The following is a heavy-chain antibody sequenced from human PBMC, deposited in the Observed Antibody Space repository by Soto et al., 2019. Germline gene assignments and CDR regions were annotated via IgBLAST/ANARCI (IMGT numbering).Heavy chain of an antibody. CDR2: INPSGGST. J-gene: IGHJ3*02. CDR1: GYTFTSYY. V-gene: IGHV1-46*01. CDR3: ARVPYDGSGWDACDI. D-gene: IGHD3-22*01. Sequence: QVQLVQSGAEVKKPGASVKVSCKASGYTFTSYYMHWVRQAPGQGLEWMGIINPSGGSTSYAQKFQGRVTMTRDTSTSTVYMELSSLRSEDTAVYYCARVPYDGSGWDACDIWGQGTMVTVSS.